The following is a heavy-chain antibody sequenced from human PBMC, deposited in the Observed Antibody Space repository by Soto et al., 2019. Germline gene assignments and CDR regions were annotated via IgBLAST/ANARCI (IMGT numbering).Heavy chain of an antibody. V-gene: IGHV3-74*01. CDR1: GFSFSSYW. CDR2: IKTDGSST. D-gene: IGHD5-18*01. J-gene: IGHJ4*02. Sequence: EVQLVESGGGLVQPGGSLRLSCAASGFSFSSYWIHWVRQAPGKGLVWVSRIKTDGSSTDYADSVKGRFTISRDNAKNTLYLQMNSLNAEDTAVYYCAKREGNTYGLFHWGQGTLVTVSS. CDR3: AKREGNTYGLFH.